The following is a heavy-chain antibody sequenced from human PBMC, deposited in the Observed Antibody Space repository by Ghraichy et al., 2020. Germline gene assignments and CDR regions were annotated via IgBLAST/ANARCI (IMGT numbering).Heavy chain of an antibody. Sequence: ASVKVSCKTSGYIFADYGISWVRQAPGQGLEWMGWISASSGDTIHAQKFQDRVTMTTDTSASTAYLELTSLTSDDTAVYFCAREDAGYFKSSWDATYYSVGMDVWGQGTTVTVS. V-gene: IGHV1-18*01. J-gene: IGHJ6*02. CDR3: AREDAGYFKSSWDATYYSVGMDV. CDR1: GYIFADYG. D-gene: IGHD6-13*01. CDR2: ISASSGDT.